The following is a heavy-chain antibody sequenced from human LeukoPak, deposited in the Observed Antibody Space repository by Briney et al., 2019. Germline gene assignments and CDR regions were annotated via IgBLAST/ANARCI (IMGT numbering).Heavy chain of an antibody. CDR3: ARDLGRDLNTILRGVIYTFDF. CDR2: VNPKSGGT. V-gene: IGHV1-2*02. Sequence: ASVKVSCKASGYTFTGNYMHWVRQAPGQRLEWMGWVNPKSGGTNYAQKFQGRVTMTRDTSISTAYMELSRLRSDDTAVYYCARDLGRDLNTILRGVIYTFDFGGQGTLVTVSS. CDR1: GYTFTGNY. J-gene: IGHJ4*02. D-gene: IGHD3-10*01.